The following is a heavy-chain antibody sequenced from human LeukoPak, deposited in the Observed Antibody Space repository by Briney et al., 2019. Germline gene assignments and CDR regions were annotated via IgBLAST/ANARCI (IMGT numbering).Heavy chain of an antibody. V-gene: IGHV3-7*01. CDR2: IKEDGSQK. Sequence: GGSLRLSCAASGFTFSDYYMGWVRQAPGKGLEWVANIKEDGSQKYYVDSVKGRFTISRDNAKNSLYLQMDSLRAEDTAVYYCARDTGCAGGTCFSFYDYWGQGTLVTVSS. D-gene: IGHD2-15*01. CDR1: GFTFSDYY. J-gene: IGHJ4*02. CDR3: ARDTGCAGGTCFSFYDY.